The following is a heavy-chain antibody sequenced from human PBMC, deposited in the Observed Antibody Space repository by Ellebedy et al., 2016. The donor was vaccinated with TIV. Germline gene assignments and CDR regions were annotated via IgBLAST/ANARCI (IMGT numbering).Heavy chain of an antibody. V-gene: IGHV3-33*03. Sequence: GESLKISCAASGFTFSSYDMHWVRQAPGKGLEWVTILLTDGLEKYYGDSVKGRFTISRDNSKNTLYLQMNSLRVDDTAVYYCATDLGTRAFDVWGQGTMVTVSS. CDR3: ATDLGTRAFDV. CDR1: GFTFSSYD. D-gene: IGHD1-1*01. CDR2: LLTDGLEK. J-gene: IGHJ3*01.